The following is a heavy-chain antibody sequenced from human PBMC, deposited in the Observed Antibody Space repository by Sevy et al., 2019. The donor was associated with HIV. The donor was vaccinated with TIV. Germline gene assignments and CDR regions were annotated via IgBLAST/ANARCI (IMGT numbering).Heavy chain of an antibody. CDR3: ARGITMVRGVTNWFDP. CDR2: IYHSGST. V-gene: IGHV4-30-2*01. D-gene: IGHD3-10*01. Sequence: SETLSLTCAVSGGSISSGGYSWSWIRQPPGKGLEWIGYIYHSGSTYYNPSLKGRVTISVDRSKNQFSLKLSSVTAADTAVYYCARGITMVRGVTNWFDPWGQGTLVTVSS. CDR1: GGSISSGGYS. J-gene: IGHJ5*02.